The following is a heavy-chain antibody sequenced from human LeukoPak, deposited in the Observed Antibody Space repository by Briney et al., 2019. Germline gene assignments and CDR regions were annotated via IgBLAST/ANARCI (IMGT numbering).Heavy chain of an antibody. V-gene: IGHV3-9*01. J-gene: IGHJ6*03. CDR2: ISWNSGSI. CDR1: GFTVDDYA. Sequence: PGGSLRLSCAASGFTVDDYAMHWVRQAPGKGLEWVSGISWNSGSIGYADSVKGRFTISRDNAKNSLYLQMNSLRAEDTALYYCAKGVGATLFGYYYYYMDVWGKGTTVTVSS. D-gene: IGHD1-26*01. CDR3: AKGVGATLFGYYYYYMDV.